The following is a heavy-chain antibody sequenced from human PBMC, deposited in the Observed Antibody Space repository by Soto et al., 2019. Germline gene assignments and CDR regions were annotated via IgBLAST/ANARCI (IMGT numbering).Heavy chain of an antibody. V-gene: IGHV4-34*01. CDR2: INHSGST. D-gene: IGHD6-19*01. CDR3: ARRGSGWYGAFDI. J-gene: IGHJ3*02. CDR1: GGSFSGYY. Sequence: QGELQQWGAGLLKRSETLSRTCAVYGGSFSGYYWSWIRQPTGKGLEWIGEINHSGSTNYNPSLKSRVTISVDTSKTQFSLKLRSVTAADTAVYYCARRGSGWYGAFDIWGQGTMVTVSS.